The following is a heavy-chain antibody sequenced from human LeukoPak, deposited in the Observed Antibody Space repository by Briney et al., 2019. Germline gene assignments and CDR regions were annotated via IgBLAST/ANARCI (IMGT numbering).Heavy chain of an antibody. J-gene: IGHJ6*03. V-gene: IGHV3-23*01. CDR3: AKGSGYSSSWYRSYYYYMDV. Sequence: PGGSLRLSCAASGFTFSSYAMSWVRQAPGKGLEWVSAISGSGGSTYYADSVKGRFTISRDNSKNTLYLQMNSLRAEDTAVYYCAKGSGYSSSWYRSYYYYMDVWGKGTTVTVSS. CDR1: GFTFSSYA. D-gene: IGHD6-13*01. CDR2: ISGSGGST.